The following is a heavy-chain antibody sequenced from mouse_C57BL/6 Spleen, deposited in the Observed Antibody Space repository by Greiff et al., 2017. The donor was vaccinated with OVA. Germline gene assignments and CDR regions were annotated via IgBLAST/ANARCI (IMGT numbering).Heavy chain of an antibody. CDR3: ARGGNYYGSSFDY. D-gene: IGHD1-1*01. J-gene: IGHJ2*01. V-gene: IGHV1-82*01. Sequence: VKLMESGPELVKPGASVKISCKASGYAFSSSWMNWVKQRPGKGLEWIGRIYPGDGDTNYNGKFKGKATLTADKSSSTAYMQLSSLTSEDSAVYFCARGGNYYGSSFDYWGQGTTLTVSS. CDR2: IYPGDGDT. CDR1: GYAFSSSW.